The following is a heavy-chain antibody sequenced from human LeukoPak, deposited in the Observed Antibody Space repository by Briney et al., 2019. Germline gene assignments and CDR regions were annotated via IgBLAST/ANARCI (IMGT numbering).Heavy chain of an antibody. CDR2: ITYSGSA. D-gene: IGHD5-12*01. CDR1: GGSINNDNYC. J-gene: IGHJ3*02. CDR3: ARPRYAGGIDAFYI. Sequence: SETLSLTCSVSGGSINNDNYCWGWIRQPPGKGLEWIGTITYSGSAYYNPSLESRVTISIDPSKNQFSLTLSSVTAAGTAIYYCARPRYAGGIDAFYIWGPGTMVTVSS. V-gene: IGHV4-39*01.